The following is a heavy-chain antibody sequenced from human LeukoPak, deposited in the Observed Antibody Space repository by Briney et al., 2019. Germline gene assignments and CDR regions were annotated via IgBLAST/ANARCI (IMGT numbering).Heavy chain of an antibody. J-gene: IGHJ4*02. D-gene: IGHD3-22*01. CDR2: VSSSITYI. Sequence: GGSLRLACAASGFTFSNYHMNWVRQAPGQGRGWVSSVSSSITYISYADSVKGRFTISRDNAKHSLYLQMSSLRTEDTAVYWCARGPHYYDGSGHSYFDFWGQGILVIVSS. CDR1: GFTFSNYH. CDR3: ARGPHYYDGSGHSYFDF. V-gene: IGHV3-21*01.